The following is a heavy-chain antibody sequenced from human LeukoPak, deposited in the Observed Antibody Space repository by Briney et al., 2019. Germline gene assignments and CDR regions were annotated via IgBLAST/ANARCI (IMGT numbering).Heavy chain of an antibody. CDR2: VYRSGST. D-gene: IGHD7-27*01. CDR1: GYSISSGYH. V-gene: IGHV4-38-2*02. Sequence: SETLSLTCVVSGYSISSGYHWGWIRQPSGEGLEWIGSVYRSGSTYYNPSLKSRVTISVDTSKNQISLKVRSVTAADTAVYYCARENWVFDYWGQGILVTVSS. J-gene: IGHJ4*02. CDR3: ARENWVFDY.